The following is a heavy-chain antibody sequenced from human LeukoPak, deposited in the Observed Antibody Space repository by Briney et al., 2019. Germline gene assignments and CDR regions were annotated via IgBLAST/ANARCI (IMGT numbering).Heavy chain of an antibody. Sequence: SETLSLTCTVSGGSISSSSYYWGWIRQPPGKGLEWIGSIYYSGSTYYNPSLKSRVTISVDTSKNQFSLKLSSVTAADTAVYYCAREGGIAVAWSRAAFDIWGQGTMVTVSS. V-gene: IGHV4-39*07. CDR2: IYYSGST. CDR1: GGSISSSSYY. D-gene: IGHD6-19*01. J-gene: IGHJ3*02. CDR3: AREGGIAVAWSRAAFDI.